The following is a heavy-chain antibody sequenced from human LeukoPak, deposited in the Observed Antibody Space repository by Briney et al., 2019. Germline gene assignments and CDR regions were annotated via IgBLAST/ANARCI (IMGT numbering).Heavy chain of an antibody. V-gene: IGHV1-46*01. CDR1: GYTSTSNY. Sequence: ASVKASCKASGYTSTSNYIHWVRQAPGQGLEWMGMIYPRDGSTSYAQKFQGRVTATRDTSTSTVHMELSGLRSEDTAVYYCARDQEGFDYWGQGTLVTVSS. CDR2: IYPRDGST. J-gene: IGHJ4*02. CDR3: ARDQEGFDY.